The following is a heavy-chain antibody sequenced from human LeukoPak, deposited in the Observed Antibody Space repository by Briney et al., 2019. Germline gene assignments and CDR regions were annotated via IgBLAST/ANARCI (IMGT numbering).Heavy chain of an antibody. CDR1: GFTFSTYW. J-gene: IGHJ4*02. Sequence: GGSLRLSCAASGFTFSTYWMSWVRQAPGKGLEWVAHINQDGSEKYYVDSVKGRFTISRDNSKNTLYLQMNSLRAEDTAVYYCARLAAAVFLSTYYFDYWGQGTLVTVSS. D-gene: IGHD6-13*01. V-gene: IGHV3-7*01. CDR2: INQDGSEK. CDR3: ARLAAAVFLSTYYFDY.